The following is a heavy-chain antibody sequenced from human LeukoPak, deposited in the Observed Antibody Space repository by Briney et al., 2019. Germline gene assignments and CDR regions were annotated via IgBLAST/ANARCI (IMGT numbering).Heavy chain of an antibody. J-gene: IGHJ4*02. Sequence: PGGSLRLSCEASGFTFSNYWMSWVRQAPGKGLEWVANIKYDGSEKYYVDSVKGRFTISTDNAKNSLYLQMNSLRAEDTAVYYCARETHYDFWSGKVDYFDYWGQGTLVTVSS. CDR1: GFTFSNYW. CDR3: ARETHYDFWSGKVDYFDY. CDR2: IKYDGSEK. D-gene: IGHD3-3*01. V-gene: IGHV3-7*01.